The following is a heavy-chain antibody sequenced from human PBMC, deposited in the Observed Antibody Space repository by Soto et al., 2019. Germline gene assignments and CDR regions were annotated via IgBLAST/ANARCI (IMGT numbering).Heavy chain of an antibody. CDR1: GYSFTSYW. CDR2: IYPGDSDT. CDR3: ARHAGYYDFWSGYTPGAFDI. V-gene: IGHV5-51*01. D-gene: IGHD3-3*01. J-gene: IGHJ3*02. Sequence: PGESLKISCKGSGYSFTSYWIGWVRQMPGKGLEWMGIIYPGDSDTRYSPSFQGQVTISADKSISTAYLQWSSLKASDTAMYYCARHAGYYDFWSGYTPGAFDIWGQGTMVTVSS.